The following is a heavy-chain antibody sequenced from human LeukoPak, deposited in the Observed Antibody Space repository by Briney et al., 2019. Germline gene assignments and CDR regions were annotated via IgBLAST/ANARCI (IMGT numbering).Heavy chain of an antibody. J-gene: IGHJ4*02. V-gene: IGHV4-59*01. CDR3: ARDMRRHGESGYGFDY. CDR2: VYYTEYS. D-gene: IGHD5-12*01. Sequence: ASETLSLTCTVSNGSISSDYWSWIRQPPGKGLEWIGNVYYTEYSNYNPSFKSRVTISQDTSKNQFSLKLTSLTAADTAMYYCARDMRRHGESGYGFDYWGQGIRVTVSS. CDR1: NGSISSDY.